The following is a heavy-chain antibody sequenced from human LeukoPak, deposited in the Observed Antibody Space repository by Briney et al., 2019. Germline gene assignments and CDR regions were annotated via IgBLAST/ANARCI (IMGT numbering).Heavy chain of an antibody. CDR2: IYYSGST. CDR1: GGSISSGGYY. D-gene: IGHD3-22*01. V-gene: IGHV4-31*03. CDR3: ARAPFYDSSGYLKKPRFDY. Sequence: PSETLSLTCTVSGGSISSGGYYWSWIRQHPGKGLEWIGYIYYSGSTYYNPSLKSRVTISVDTSENQFSLKLSSVTAADTAVYYCARAPFYDSSGYLKKPRFDYWGQGTLVTVSS. J-gene: IGHJ4*02.